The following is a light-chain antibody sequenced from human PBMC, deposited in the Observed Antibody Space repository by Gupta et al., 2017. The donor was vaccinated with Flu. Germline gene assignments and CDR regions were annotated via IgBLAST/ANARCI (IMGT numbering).Light chain of an antibody. CDR2: DAS. CDR3: QQRINWHPSLT. V-gene: IGKV3-11*01. J-gene: IGKJ4*01. Sequence: TNSPSTLSLSPGERATHSCRASQSVSSYLAWYQQKPGQAPRLLIYDASNRATGSTARFSGSGAGTDFTLTISRREPEDFAVYYCQQRINWHPSLTFGRGAKAGIK. CDR1: QSVSSY.